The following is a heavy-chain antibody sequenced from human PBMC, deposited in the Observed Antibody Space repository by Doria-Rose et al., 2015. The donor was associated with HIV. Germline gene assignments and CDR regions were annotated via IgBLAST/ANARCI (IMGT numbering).Heavy chain of an antibody. D-gene: IGHD6-13*01. J-gene: IGHJ4*02. CDR3: ARIKSSRWYHKYYFDF. Sequence: SGPVLMKPTETLTLTCTVSGVSHSGPGVGVSWIRQPPGKALEWLANIFSDDKRSYKTSLKSRLTISRGTSKSQVVLTMTDMDPVDTATYYCARIKSSRWYHKYYFDFWGQGTLVIVSA. V-gene: IGHV2-26*01. CDR2: IFSDDKR. CDR1: GVSHSGPGVG.